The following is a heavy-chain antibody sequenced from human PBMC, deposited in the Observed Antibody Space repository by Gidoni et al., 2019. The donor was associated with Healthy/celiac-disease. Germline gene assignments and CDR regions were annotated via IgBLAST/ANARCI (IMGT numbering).Heavy chain of an antibody. J-gene: IGHJ4*02. Sequence: QVQLQQCGAGLFTPSETLSLTCAVYGWSFSGYYWSWIRQPPGKWLKWLGEINHSGSTNYNPSLKSRGTISVDTSKNQFSLKLSSVTAADTAVYYCARRGMYSSSWRAFDYWGQGTLVTVSS. D-gene: IGHD6-6*01. V-gene: IGHV4-34*01. CDR3: ARRGMYSSSWRAFDY. CDR1: GWSFSGYY. CDR2: INHSGST.